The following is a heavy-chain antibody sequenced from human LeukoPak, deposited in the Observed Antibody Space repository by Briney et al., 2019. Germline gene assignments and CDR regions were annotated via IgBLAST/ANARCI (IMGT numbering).Heavy chain of an antibody. CDR1: GYIFTSYW. V-gene: IGHV5-51*01. D-gene: IGHD1-26*01. Sequence: GESLKISCKVSGYIFTSYWIGWVRQMPGKGLEWMGIIFPGDSDTRYSPSFQGQVTISVDKSISTAYLQWSSLKASDTAIYYCARREGYYYYGMDVWGQGTTVTVSS. CDR3: ARREGYYYYGMDV. J-gene: IGHJ6*02. CDR2: IFPGDSDT.